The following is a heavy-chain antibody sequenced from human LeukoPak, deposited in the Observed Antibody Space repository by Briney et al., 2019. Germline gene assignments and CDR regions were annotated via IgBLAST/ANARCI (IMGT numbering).Heavy chain of an antibody. J-gene: IGHJ4*02. V-gene: IGHV1-8*03. Sequence: ASVKVSCKASGYTFTSYDINWVRQATGQGLEWMGWMNSNSGNTGYAQKFQGRVTITRNTSISTAYMELSSLRSEDTAVYYCAKEAVAYYYDSSGYAYWGQGTLVTVSS. CDR1: GYTFTSYD. CDR3: AKEAVAYYYDSSGYAY. D-gene: IGHD3-22*01. CDR2: MNSNSGNT.